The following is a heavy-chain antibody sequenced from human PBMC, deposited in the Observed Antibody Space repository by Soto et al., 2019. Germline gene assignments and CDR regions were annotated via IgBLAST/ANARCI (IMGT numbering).Heavy chain of an antibody. CDR2: INSDGSST. V-gene: IGHV3-74*01. J-gene: IGHJ4*02. CDR3: ARGYCSGGSCHTVDY. D-gene: IGHD2-15*01. CDR1: GFTFSSYW. Sequence: EVQLVESGGGLVQPGGSLRLSCAASGFTFSSYWMHWVRQAPGKGLVWVSRINSDGSSTSYADSVKGRFTISRDNAKNTLYLQMNSLRAEDTAVYYCARGYCSGGSCHTVDYWGQGTLVTVSS.